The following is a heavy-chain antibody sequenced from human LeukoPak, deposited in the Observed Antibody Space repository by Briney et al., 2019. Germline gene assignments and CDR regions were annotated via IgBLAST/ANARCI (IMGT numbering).Heavy chain of an antibody. Sequence: EASVKVSCKASGGTFSSYAISWVRQAPGQGLEWMGWISAYNGNTNYAQKLQGRVTMTTDTSTSTAYMELRSLRSDDTAVYYCARGTRGVNSPYFDYWGQGTLVTVSS. CDR3: ARGTRGVNSPYFDY. CDR2: ISAYNGNT. CDR1: GGTFSSYA. D-gene: IGHD4-23*01. J-gene: IGHJ4*02. V-gene: IGHV1-18*01.